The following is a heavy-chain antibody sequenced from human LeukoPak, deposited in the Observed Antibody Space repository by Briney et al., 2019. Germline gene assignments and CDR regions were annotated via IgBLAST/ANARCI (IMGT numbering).Heavy chain of an antibody. CDR1: GFTFTTYN. J-gene: IGHJ6*03. D-gene: IGHD3-10*01. V-gene: IGHV3-21*01. Sequence: PGGSLRLSCAASGFTFTTYNMNWVRQAPGKGLEWVSFIGSSGAFIVYADSVKGRFTISRDNAKNSLYLQMDILRAEDTAVYYCARGAATPPRRITMDRGLITGVDVQVGYMDVWGKGTTVTISS. CDR3: ARGAATPPRRITMDRGLITGVDVQVGYMDV. CDR2: IGSSGAFI.